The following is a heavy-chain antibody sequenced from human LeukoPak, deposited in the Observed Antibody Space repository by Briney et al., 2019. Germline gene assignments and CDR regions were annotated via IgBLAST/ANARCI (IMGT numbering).Heavy chain of an antibody. CDR1: GGTFSNYA. Sequence: GASVKVSCKASGGTFSNYAISWVRQAPGQGLEWMGGIIPIFDTADYAQKFQGRLRITADESTSTAYMELSSLRAEDTAVYYCARAPTTILTGYYHDYYYYMDVWGKGTTVTISS. V-gene: IGHV1-69*13. CDR3: ARAPTTILTGYYHDYYYYMDV. CDR2: IIPIFDTA. D-gene: IGHD3-9*01. J-gene: IGHJ6*03.